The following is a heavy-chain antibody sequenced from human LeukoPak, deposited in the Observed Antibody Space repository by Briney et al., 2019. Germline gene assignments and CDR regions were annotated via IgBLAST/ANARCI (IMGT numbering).Heavy chain of an antibody. V-gene: IGHV4-4*07. D-gene: IGHD3-3*01. Sequence: SETLSLTCSVSGASINSYYWIWIRQTAGKGLEWIGRFYTSGSTNYNPSLKSRVTMSVDTSKNQFSLKLSSVTAADTAVYYCARDTSLWGQGTLVTVSS. CDR1: GASINSYY. J-gene: IGHJ4*02. CDR3: ARDTSL. CDR2: FYTSGST.